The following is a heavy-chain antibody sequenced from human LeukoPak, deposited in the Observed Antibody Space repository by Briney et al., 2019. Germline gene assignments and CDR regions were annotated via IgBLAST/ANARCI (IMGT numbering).Heavy chain of an antibody. CDR2: IYHSGST. J-gene: IGHJ4*02. Sequence: SGTLSLTRAVYGGSFCGYYWSWIGQPPGKGLEWIGEIYHSGSTNYKPPLQSRVTISLDTPKNQFSLMLSDVTAADSAVYYCARGSSGWDSLWLDYWRQGTLVTVSS. CDR3: ARGSSGWDSLWLDY. CDR1: GGSFCGYY. D-gene: IGHD6-19*01. V-gene: IGHV4-34*01.